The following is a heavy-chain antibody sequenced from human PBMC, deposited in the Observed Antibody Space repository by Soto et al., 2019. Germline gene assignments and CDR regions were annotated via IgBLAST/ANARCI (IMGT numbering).Heavy chain of an antibody. D-gene: IGHD4-4*01. CDR2: INHSGST. CDR3: ARGLTGGVTTQNWFDP. CDR1: RGSVRGYD. V-gene: IGHV4-34*01. J-gene: IGHJ5*02. Sequence: SETLSRTCAVDRGSVRGYDWSVIRQPPGKGLEWIGEINHSGSTNYNPSLKSRVTISLDTSKNQFSLKLSSVTAADTDVYYCARGLTGGVTTQNWFDPWGQG.